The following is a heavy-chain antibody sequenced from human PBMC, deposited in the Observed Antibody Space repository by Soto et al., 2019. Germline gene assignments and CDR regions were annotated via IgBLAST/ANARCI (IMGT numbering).Heavy chain of an antibody. Sequence: VKRACKASGGTLSSYPVSRVRQTHGQGLEWMGGIIPIFGTANYAQKFQGRVTITADESTSTAYMELSSLRSEDTAVYYCARDWGRDGYNLGAFDIWGQGTMVTVSS. V-gene: IGHV1-69*13. CDR3: ARDWGRDGYNLGAFDI. CDR1: GGTLSSYP. J-gene: IGHJ3*02. D-gene: IGHD5-12*01. CDR2: IIPIFGTA.